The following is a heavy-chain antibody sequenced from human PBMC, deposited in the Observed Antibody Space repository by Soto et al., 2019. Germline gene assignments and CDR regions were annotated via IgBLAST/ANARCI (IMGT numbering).Heavy chain of an antibody. CDR2: IYYSGST. CDR3: ASQYSSSWGFDY. J-gene: IGHJ4*02. Sequence: LSLTCTVSGGSTSSGGYYLSWIRQHPGKGLEWIGYIYYSGSTYYNPSLKSRVTISVDTSKNQFSLKLSSVTAADTAVYYCASQYSSSWGFDYWGQGTLVTVSS. D-gene: IGHD6-13*01. V-gene: IGHV4-31*03. CDR1: GGSTSSGGYY.